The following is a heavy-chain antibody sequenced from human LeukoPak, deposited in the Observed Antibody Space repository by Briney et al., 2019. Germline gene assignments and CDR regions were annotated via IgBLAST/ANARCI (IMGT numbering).Heavy chain of an antibody. Sequence: SETLSLTCTVSGYSISSGYYWGWIRPPPGKGLEWIGSIYHSGTTYYNPSLKRRVTISVDTSKNQFSLNLSSVTAAGTAVYYCARDHEDIVATIWGEGLNIWGQGTVVTVSS. D-gene: IGHD5-12*01. CDR3: ARDHEDIVATIWGEGLNI. CDR2: IYHSGTT. CDR1: GYSISSGYY. J-gene: IGHJ3*02. V-gene: IGHV4-38-2*02.